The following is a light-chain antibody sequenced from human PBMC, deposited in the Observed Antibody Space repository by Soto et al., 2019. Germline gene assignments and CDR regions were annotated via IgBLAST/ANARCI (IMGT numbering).Light chain of an antibody. J-gene: IGLJ2*01. V-gene: IGLV2-14*01. CDR1: SSDVGGYNH. CDR3: FLYYSLSTVV. Sequence: QSALTQPASVSGSPGQSITISCTGTSSDVGGYNHVSWYQHSPGKAPKLILFAVSDRPSGVSHRFSGSKSGNTASLTISGLPAEGGADYYCFLYYSLSTVVFGGGTKLTVL. CDR2: AVS.